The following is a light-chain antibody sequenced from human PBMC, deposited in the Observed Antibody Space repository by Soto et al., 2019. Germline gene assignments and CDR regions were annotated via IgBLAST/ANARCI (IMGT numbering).Light chain of an antibody. CDR1: SSDVGGYNY. CDR2: DVS. V-gene: IGLV2-11*01. Sequence: QSALTQPRSVSGSPGQSVTISCTGTSSDVGGYNYVSWYQQHPGKAPKLVIYDVSKRPSGVPDRFSGSKSGNTASLTISGLQAEDEADYYCCSYAGSYTWVFGGGTKLTGL. J-gene: IGLJ2*01. CDR3: CSYAGSYTWV.